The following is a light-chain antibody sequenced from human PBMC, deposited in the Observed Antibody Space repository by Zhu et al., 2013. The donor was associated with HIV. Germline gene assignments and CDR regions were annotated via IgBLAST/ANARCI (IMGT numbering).Light chain of an antibody. Sequence: EIVLTQSPGTLSLSPGERATLSCRASQSVSSTYVVWYQQKPGQAPRLLIFGASSRATGIPDRFSGSGSGTDFTLTISRLEPEDFAVYYCQQYGGSPPITFGQGTRPEIK. CDR2: GAS. V-gene: IGKV3-20*01. CDR1: QSVSSTY. J-gene: IGKJ5*01. CDR3: QQYGGSPPIT.